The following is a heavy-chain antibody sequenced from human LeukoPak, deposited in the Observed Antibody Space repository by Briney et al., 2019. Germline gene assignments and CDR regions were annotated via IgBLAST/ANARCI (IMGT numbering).Heavy chain of an antibody. Sequence: SVNVSCKASGGTFSSYAISWVRRAPGQGLEWMGGIIPIFGTANYAQKFQGRVTITADESTSTAYMELSSLRSEDTAVYYCARGAGYGGYDYWGQGTLVTVSS. D-gene: IGHD5-12*01. J-gene: IGHJ4*02. V-gene: IGHV1-69*13. CDR3: ARGAGYGGYDY. CDR2: IIPIFGTA. CDR1: GGTFSSYA.